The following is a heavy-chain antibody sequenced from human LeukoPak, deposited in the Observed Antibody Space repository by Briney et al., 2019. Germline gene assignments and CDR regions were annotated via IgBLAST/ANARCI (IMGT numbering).Heavy chain of an antibody. CDR1: GFTFTDYY. V-gene: IGHV3-11*01. CDR2: ITNSGTTI. J-gene: IGHJ4*02. Sequence: GGSLRLSCAASGFTFTDYYMSWIRQAPGKGLEWVSYITNSGTTIYYADSVKGRFTISRDNAKNSLYLQMNSLRAEDTAVYFCARWDDSDWAFGSWGPGTLVTVSS. D-gene: IGHD6-19*01. CDR3: ARWDDSDWAFGS.